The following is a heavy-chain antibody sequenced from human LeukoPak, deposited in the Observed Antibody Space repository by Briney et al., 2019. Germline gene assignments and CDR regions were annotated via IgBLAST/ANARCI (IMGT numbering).Heavy chain of an antibody. J-gene: IGHJ4*02. Sequence: PGGSLRLSCAASGFTFNSYAMSWVRQAPGKGLEWVSTISGRGDSTYYADSVKGRFTISRDNSKNTLYLQMNSLRLEDTAGYYCAKGAGYSSNWNFDYWGQGTLVTVSS. CDR1: GFTFNSYA. V-gene: IGHV3-23*01. D-gene: IGHD6-13*01. CDR2: ISGRGDST. CDR3: AKGAGYSSNWNFDY.